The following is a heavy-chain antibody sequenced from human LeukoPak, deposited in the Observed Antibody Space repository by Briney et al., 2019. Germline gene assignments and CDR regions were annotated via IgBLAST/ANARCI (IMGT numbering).Heavy chain of an antibody. D-gene: IGHD5-24*01. CDR3: TRDFGWQQLDY. CDR1: GFSFSGAW. CDR2: INGDGSAT. J-gene: IGHJ4*02. V-gene: IGHV3-7*01. Sequence: GGSLRLSCAASGFSFSGAWMTWVRQAPGKGPEWVANINGDGSATYSVKGRFTISRDNAKNSLYLQMNSLRAEDTAVYYCTRDFGWQQLDYWGQGTLVIVSS.